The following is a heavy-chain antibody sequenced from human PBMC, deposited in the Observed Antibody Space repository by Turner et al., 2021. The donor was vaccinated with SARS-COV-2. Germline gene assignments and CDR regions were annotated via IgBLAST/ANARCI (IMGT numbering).Heavy chain of an antibody. Sequence: QVQLEQSGGGVVQPGRSLRPSCAASGFTFSSYGMHWVRQAPGKGREWVAVISDDGSNKYYADSVKGRFTISRDNAKNTLYLQRNSLRAEDTAVYYCARDRGVVVPAAIVNYYYYGMDVWGQGTTVTVSS. CDR3: ARDRGVVVPAAIVNYYYYGMDV. D-gene: IGHD2-2*01. CDR2: ISDDGSNK. V-gene: IGHV3-30*06. J-gene: IGHJ6*02. CDR1: GFTFSSYG.